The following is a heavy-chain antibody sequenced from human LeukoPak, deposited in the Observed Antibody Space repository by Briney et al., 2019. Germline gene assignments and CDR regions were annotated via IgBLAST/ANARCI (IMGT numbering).Heavy chain of an antibody. CDR2: MYYSGST. D-gene: IGHD2-2*01. Sequence: SETLSLTCTVSGGSISSSSYHWGWIRRPPGKGLEWIGSMYYSGSTYYNPSLKSRVTVSVDTSKNQFSLNLSSVTAADTAVYYCARISIVVVPAYFDYWGQGTLVTVSS. J-gene: IGHJ4*02. V-gene: IGHV4-39*01. CDR1: GGSISSSSYH. CDR3: ARISIVVVPAYFDY.